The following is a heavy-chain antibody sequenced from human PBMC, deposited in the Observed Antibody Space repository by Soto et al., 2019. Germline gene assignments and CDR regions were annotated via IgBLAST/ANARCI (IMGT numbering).Heavy chain of an antibody. CDR2: IYYSGST. CDR3: ARDWRGGDNWYCDL. Sequence: QVQLQESGPGLVKPSETLSLTCTVSGGSISSYYWSWIRQPPGKGLEWIGYIYYSGSTNYNPSLKSRVTISVDTPKNQFSLKLSSVTAADTAVYYCARDWRGGDNWYCDLWGRGTLVTVSS. D-gene: IGHD3-16*01. J-gene: IGHJ2*01. V-gene: IGHV4-59*01. CDR1: GGSISSYY.